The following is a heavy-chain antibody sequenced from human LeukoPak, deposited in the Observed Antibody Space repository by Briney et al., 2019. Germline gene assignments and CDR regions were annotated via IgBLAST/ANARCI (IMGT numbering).Heavy chain of an antibody. D-gene: IGHD1-26*01. CDR1: GYTFTSYG. CDR3: ARDQEEWVGATSFDY. Sequence: ASVKVSCKASGYTFTSYGISWVRQAPGQGLEWMGWISAYNGNTNYAQKLQGRVTMTTDTSTSTAYMELRSLGSDDTAVYYCARDQEEWVGATSFDYWGQGTLVTVSS. V-gene: IGHV1-18*01. J-gene: IGHJ4*02. CDR2: ISAYNGNT.